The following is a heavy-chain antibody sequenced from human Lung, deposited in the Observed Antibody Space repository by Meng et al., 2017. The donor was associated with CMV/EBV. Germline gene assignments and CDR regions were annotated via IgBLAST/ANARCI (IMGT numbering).Heavy chain of an antibody. CDR3: ARVDCSSTSCYLLDGWFDP. D-gene: IGHD2-2*01. J-gene: IGHJ5*02. CDR2: INPNSGGT. CDR1: GYTFTGYY. Sequence: ASVXVSCKASGYTFTGYYVHWVRQAPGQGLEWMGWINPNSGGTNYAQKFQGRVTMTRDTSISTAYMVLSRLRSDDTAVYYCARVDCSSTSCYLLDGWFDPWGQGTLVTVSS. V-gene: IGHV1-2*02.